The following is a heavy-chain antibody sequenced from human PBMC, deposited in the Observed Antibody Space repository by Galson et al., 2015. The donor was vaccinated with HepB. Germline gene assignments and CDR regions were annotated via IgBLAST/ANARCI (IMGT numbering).Heavy chain of an antibody. J-gene: IGHJ6*02. Sequence: SLRLSCAASGFTVSSNYMSWVRQAPGKGLEWVSVIYSGGSTYYADSVKGRFTISRDNSKNTLYLQMNSLRAEDTAVYYCARDKVGVARGYYYGMDVWGQGTTVTVSS. D-gene: IGHD2-15*01. V-gene: IGHV3-53*01. CDR2: IYSGGST. CDR1: GFTVSSNY. CDR3: ARDKVGVARGYYYGMDV.